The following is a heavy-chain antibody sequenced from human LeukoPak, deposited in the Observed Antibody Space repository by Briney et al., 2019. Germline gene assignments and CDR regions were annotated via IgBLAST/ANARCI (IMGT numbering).Heavy chain of an antibody. Sequence: GGSLRLSCAASGFTFSSYGMHWVRQAPGKGLEWVAFIRYDGSNKYYADSVKGRFTISRDNAKNSLYLQMNSLRAEDTAVYYCAGGYCSSTSCYTPEDYWGQGTLVTVSS. CDR1: GFTFSSYG. D-gene: IGHD2-2*02. J-gene: IGHJ4*02. CDR3: AGGYCSSTSCYTPEDY. CDR2: IRYDGSNK. V-gene: IGHV3-30*02.